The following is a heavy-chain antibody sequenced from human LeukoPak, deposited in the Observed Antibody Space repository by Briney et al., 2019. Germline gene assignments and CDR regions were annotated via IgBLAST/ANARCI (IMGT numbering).Heavy chain of an antibody. D-gene: IGHD2-2*01. CDR3: AKGRCSSTSCIILDY. J-gene: IGHJ4*02. CDR2: IWYDGSNK. Sequence: GGSLRLSCAASGFTFSSYGMHWVRQAPGKGLEWVAVIWYDGSNKYYADSVKGRFTISRDNSKNTLYLQMNSLRAEDTAVYYCAKGRCSSTSCIILDYWGQGTLVTVSS. V-gene: IGHV3-33*06. CDR1: GFTFSSYG.